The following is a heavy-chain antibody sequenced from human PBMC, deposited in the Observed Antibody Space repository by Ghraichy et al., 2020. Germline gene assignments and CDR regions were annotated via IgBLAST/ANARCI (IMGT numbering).Heavy chain of an antibody. Sequence: SETLSLTCTVSGGSISSGDYYWSWIRQPPGKGLEWIGYIYYSGSTYYNPSLKSRLTISVDTSKNQFSLKLSSVTAADTAVYYCARDGGSGYHRNNWFDPWGQGTLVTVSS. CDR1: GGSISSGDYY. CDR2: IYYSGST. J-gene: IGHJ5*02. D-gene: IGHD3-22*01. V-gene: IGHV4-30-4*01. CDR3: ARDGGSGYHRNNWFDP.